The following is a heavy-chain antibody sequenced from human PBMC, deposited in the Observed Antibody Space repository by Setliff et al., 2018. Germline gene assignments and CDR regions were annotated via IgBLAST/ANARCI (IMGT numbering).Heavy chain of an antibody. V-gene: IGHV4-61*09. CDR1: GGSISGGSYY. D-gene: IGHD6-6*01. CDR3: ARDLYSSSSGGFYYYYYYMDV. CDR2: IYSSGST. J-gene: IGHJ6*03. Sequence: SETLSLTCTVSGGSISGGSYYWSWIRQPAGKGLEWIGHIYSSGSTNYNPSLKSRVTISLDRFKNQFSLKLSSVIAADTAVYYCARDLYSSSSGGFYYYYYYMDVWGKGTTVTVSS.